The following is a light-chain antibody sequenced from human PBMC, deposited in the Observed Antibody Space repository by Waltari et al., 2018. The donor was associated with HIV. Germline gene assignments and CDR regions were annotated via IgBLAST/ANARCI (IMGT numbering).Light chain of an antibody. V-gene: IGLV3-19*01. CDR2: GKD. CDR1: SLRSFY. J-gene: IGLJ2*01. Sequence: SSELTQDPTVSVALGQTIRITCRGDSLRSFYASWYQQKPGQAPLLVIYGKDNRPSGVPDRFSGSSSGNTTSLTSTGAQVADEADYYCQSRDTRGYMIFGGGTRLTFL. CDR3: QSRDTRGYMI.